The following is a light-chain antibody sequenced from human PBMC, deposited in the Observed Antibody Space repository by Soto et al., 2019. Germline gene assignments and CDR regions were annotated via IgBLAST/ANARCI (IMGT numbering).Light chain of an antibody. J-gene: IGKJ4*01. V-gene: IGKV1-39*01. CDR3: QQSHSTPLT. Sequence: DIKLTQSPSYLSASVGDRVTITCRASLRISKYLNWYQQKPGKAPKLLIYGASTLQSGVPSRFSGSGSGTDFTLTITNLQPEDSATYFCQQSHSTPLTFGGGTKLEI. CDR1: LRISKY. CDR2: GAS.